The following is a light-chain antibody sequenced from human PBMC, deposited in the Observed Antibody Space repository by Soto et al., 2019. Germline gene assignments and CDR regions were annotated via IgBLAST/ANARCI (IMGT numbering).Light chain of an antibody. Sequence: QSVLAQPASVSGSPGQSITISCTGTSSDVGGYSYVSWYQQHPGKAPKLMIYDVSNRPSGVSNRFSGSKSGNTASLTISGLQAEDEADYYCSSYTSSSTLGYVFGTGTKSPS. CDR2: DVS. CDR1: SSDVGGYSY. J-gene: IGLJ1*01. V-gene: IGLV2-14*01. CDR3: SSYTSSSTLGYV.